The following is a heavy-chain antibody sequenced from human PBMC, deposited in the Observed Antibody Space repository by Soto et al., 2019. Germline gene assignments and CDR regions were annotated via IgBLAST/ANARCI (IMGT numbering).Heavy chain of an antibody. Sequence: GGSLRLSCAASGFTFSSYSMNWVRQAPGKGLEWVSYISSSSSTIYYADSVKGRFTISRDNAKNSLYLQMNSLRDEDTAVYYCARVLLWFGEFPLSYGMDGWGQGNTVTVSS. CDR2: ISSSSSTI. J-gene: IGHJ6*02. V-gene: IGHV3-48*02. CDR1: GFTFSSYS. D-gene: IGHD3-10*01. CDR3: ARVLLWFGEFPLSYGMDG.